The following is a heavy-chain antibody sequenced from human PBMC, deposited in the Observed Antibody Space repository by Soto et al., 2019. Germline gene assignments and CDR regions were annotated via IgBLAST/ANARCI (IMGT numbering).Heavy chain of an antibody. J-gene: IGHJ4*02. Sequence: QVQLQESGPGLVKPSGTLSLTCTVSGGSINTYYWSWIRQPAGKGLEWIGRISHTGYTNPNSSLKSRLTMSVDTSKNQFFLRLTSVTAADTAVYYCARVAGAKFDFWGQGILVTVSS. V-gene: IGHV4-4*07. CDR2: ISHTGYT. D-gene: IGHD6-19*01. CDR1: GGSINTYY. CDR3: ARVAGAKFDF.